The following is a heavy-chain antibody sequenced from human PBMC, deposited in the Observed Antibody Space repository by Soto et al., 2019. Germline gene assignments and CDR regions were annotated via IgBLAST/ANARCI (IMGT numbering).Heavy chain of an antibody. Sequence: QVQLVQSGAEVKKPGSSVKVSCEASGGTFSSYSFSWVRQAPGQGLEWMGRVVPILGMANYAQKFQGRVTLAADKSTCPCAREIRSRRSDDPAVYYCARGGAVVVPGSVDRHDWFDPWGQGTLVTVSS. D-gene: IGHD2-2*01. CDR2: VVPILGMA. CDR1: GGTFSSYS. J-gene: IGHJ5*02. CDR3: ARGGAVVVPGSVDRHDWFDP. V-gene: IGHV1-69*02.